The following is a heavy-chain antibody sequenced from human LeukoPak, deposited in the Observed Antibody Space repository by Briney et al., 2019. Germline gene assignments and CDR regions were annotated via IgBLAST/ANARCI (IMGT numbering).Heavy chain of an antibody. V-gene: IGHV4-34*01. Sequence: PSETLSLTCAVYGGSFSGYYWGWIRQPPGKGLEWIGEINHSGSTNYNPSLKSRVTISVDTSKNQFSLKLSSVTAADTAVYYCARGYISSSWYVYWGQGTLVTVSS. CDR3: ARGYISSSWYVY. J-gene: IGHJ4*02. CDR1: GGSFSGYY. D-gene: IGHD6-13*01. CDR2: INHSGST.